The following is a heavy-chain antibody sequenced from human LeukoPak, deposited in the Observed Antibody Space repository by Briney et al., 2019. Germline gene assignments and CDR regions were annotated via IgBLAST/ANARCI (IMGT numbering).Heavy chain of an antibody. CDR2: ISFDGSHK. J-gene: IGHJ4*02. D-gene: IGHD6-19*01. CDR3: AKGLRGSELDY. V-gene: IGHV3-30*18. Sequence: GGSLRLSCEASGFTFADYGLHWVRQAPGKGLEWVALISFDGSHKYYPDSVRGRFTVSRDNSKNILYLHLNSLRLEDTALYYCAKGLRGSELDYWGQGALVTVSS. CDR1: GFTFADYG.